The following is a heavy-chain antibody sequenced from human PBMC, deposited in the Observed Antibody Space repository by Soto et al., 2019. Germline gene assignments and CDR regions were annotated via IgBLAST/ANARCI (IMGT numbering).Heavy chain of an antibody. V-gene: IGHV5-51*01. CDR3: ARLVRGEGRGDY. Sequence: GESLKISCKGSGYSFTSYWIVWVRQMPGKGLEWMGIIYPGDSDTRYSPSFQGQVTISADKSISTAYLKLSSVTAADTAVYYCARLVRGEGRGDYWGQGTLVTVSS. J-gene: IGHJ4*02. CDR2: IYPGDSDT. CDR1: GYSFTSYW. D-gene: IGHD3-10*01.